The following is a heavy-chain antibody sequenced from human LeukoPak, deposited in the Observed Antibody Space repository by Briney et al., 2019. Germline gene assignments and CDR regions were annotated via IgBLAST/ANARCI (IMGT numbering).Heavy chain of an antibody. CDR3: ARRSGSAADY. D-gene: IGHD1-26*01. V-gene: IGHV4-38-2*02. Sequence: SETLSLTCTVSGYSISSGYYWGWIRQPPGKGLEWIGSIYHSGSTYYNPSPKSRVTISVDTSKNQFSLKLSSVTAADTAVYYCARRSGSAADYWGQGTLVTVSS. J-gene: IGHJ4*02. CDR1: GYSISSGYY. CDR2: IYHSGST.